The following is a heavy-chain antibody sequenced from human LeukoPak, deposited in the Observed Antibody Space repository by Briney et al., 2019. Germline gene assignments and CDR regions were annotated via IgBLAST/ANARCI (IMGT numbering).Heavy chain of an antibody. J-gene: IGHJ4*02. CDR3: ARGVLARGSSGWYFDY. CDR2: ISSNGGST. V-gene: IGHV3-64*01. D-gene: IGHD6-19*01. Sequence: GGSLRLSCAASRFTFSSYAMHWVRQAPGKGLEYVSAISSNGGSTYYANSVKGRFTISRDNSKNTLYLQMGSLRAEDMAVYYCARGVLARGSSGWYFDYWGQGTLVTVSA. CDR1: RFTFSSYA.